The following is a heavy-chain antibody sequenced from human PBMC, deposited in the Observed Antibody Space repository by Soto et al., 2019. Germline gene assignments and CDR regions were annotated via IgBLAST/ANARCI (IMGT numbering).Heavy chain of an antibody. V-gene: IGHV5-10-1*01. CDR2: IDPSDSYT. CDR3: ARQENYDDSSGYYRLLA. CDR1: GYSFTSYW. D-gene: IGHD3-22*01. J-gene: IGHJ5*02. Sequence: GESLKISCKGSGYSFTSYWISWVRQMPGKGLEWMGRIDPSDSYTNYSPSFQGHVTISADKSISTAYLQWSSLKASDTAMYYCARQENYDDSSGYYRLLAWGKGNLVTV.